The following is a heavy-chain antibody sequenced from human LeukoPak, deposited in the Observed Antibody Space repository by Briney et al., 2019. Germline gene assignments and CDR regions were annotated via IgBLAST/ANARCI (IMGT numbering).Heavy chain of an antibody. Sequence: GASVKISCKASGYTFTSYGISWVRQAPGQGLEWMGWISAYNGNTNYAQKLQGRITMTTDTSTSTAYMELRSLRSDDTALYYCARVLGPFRGVLLDYWGQGTLVTVSS. CDR1: GYTFTSYG. V-gene: IGHV1-18*01. CDR2: ISAYNGNT. CDR3: ARVLGPFRGVLLDY. J-gene: IGHJ4*02. D-gene: IGHD2-8*02.